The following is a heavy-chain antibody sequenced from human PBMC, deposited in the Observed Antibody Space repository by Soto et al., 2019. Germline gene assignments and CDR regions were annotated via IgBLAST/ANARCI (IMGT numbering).Heavy chain of an antibody. CDR2: TYYRSKWSN. V-gene: IGHV6-1*01. CDR1: GDSVSSNGVA. D-gene: IGHD6-13*01. CDR3: ARGKYSSFDI. Sequence: QVQLQQSGPGLLQPSQTLSLTCAISGDSVSSNGVAWNWIRQSPSRGLEWLGRTYYRSKWSNDYALSVRSRRTINPDTYKNHFSLQLNSVTPEDTAVYYCARGKYSSFDIWGQGTTVTVSS. J-gene: IGHJ3*02.